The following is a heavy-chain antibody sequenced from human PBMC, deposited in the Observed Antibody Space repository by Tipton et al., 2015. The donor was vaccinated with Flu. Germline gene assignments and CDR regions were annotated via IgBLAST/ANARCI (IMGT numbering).Heavy chain of an antibody. V-gene: IGHV3-23*01. Sequence: SLRLSCAASGITFTSYGMSWVRQAPGKGLEWVSGVTGGGSTYYADSVKGRFTISRDISRNMVYLQMNSLRAEDTAVYYCAKVIPEVVAGLDYWGQGTLVTVSS. CDR2: VTGGGST. D-gene: IGHD6-19*01. CDR1: GITFTSYG. CDR3: AKVIPEVVAGLDY. J-gene: IGHJ4*02.